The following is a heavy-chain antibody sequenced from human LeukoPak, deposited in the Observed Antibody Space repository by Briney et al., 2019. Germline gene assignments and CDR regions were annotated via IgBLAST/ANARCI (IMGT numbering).Heavy chain of an antibody. J-gene: IGHJ5*02. V-gene: IGHV1-2*02. D-gene: IGHD6-19*01. CDR1: GYSFIDFY. Sequence: ASVKVSCKASGYSFIDFYIHFVRRAPGQGLEWMGWINPNSGGTNYAQKFQGRVTMTRDTSISTAYMELSRLRSDDTAVYYCASQWLAGVGFDPWGQGTLVTVSS. CDR2: INPNSGGT. CDR3: ASQWLAGVGFDP.